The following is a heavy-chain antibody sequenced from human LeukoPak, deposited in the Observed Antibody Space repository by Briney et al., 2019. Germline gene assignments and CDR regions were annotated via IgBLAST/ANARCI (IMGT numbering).Heavy chain of an antibody. CDR3: ARERRTGASRVFVVQ. Sequence: GGSLRLSCTASGFTFSTYAMTWVRQAPGKGLEWISSMRSGRSYIYYADSVKGRFTIARDKTKNSLCLVMNKLRTEDTAMYYCARERRTGASRVFVVQWGQGTQVTVSS. J-gene: IGHJ4*02. CDR1: GFTFSTYA. CDR2: MRSGRSYI. V-gene: IGHV3-21*01. D-gene: IGHD3-3*01.